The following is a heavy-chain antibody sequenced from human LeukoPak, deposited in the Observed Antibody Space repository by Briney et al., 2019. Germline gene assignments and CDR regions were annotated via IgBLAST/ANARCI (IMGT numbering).Heavy chain of an antibody. CDR1: RFTFSSHS. J-gene: IGHJ4*02. V-gene: IGHV3-48*01. Sequence: GGSLRLSCAASRFTFSSHSINWVRQAPGKGLEWVSYISSSSSARYYADSVKGRFTISRDDARNSLYLQMNSLRAEDTAVYYCARMSGSRLPGYWGQGALVTVSS. CDR3: ARMSGSRLPGY. CDR2: ISSSSSAR. D-gene: IGHD3-3*01.